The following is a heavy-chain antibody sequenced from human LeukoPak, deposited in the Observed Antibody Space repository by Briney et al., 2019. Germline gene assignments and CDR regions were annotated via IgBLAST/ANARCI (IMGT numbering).Heavy chain of an antibody. CDR1: GGSISSGSYY. Sequence: PSETLSLTCTVSGGSISSGSYYWSWIRQPAGKGLEWIGRIYYSGSTHYNPSLKSRGTISVDTSKNQFSLKLSSVTAADTAVYYCARGSITVVPAFDIWGQGTMVTVSS. V-gene: IGHV4-61*10. CDR2: IYYSGST. J-gene: IGHJ3*02. CDR3: ARGSITVVPAFDI. D-gene: IGHD3-10*01.